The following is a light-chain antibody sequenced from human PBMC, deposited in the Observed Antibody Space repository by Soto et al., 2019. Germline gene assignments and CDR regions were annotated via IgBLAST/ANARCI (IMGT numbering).Light chain of an antibody. V-gene: IGLV1-44*01. CDR3: EAWDDSLTGSWV. CDR1: SSNIGNNP. J-gene: IGLJ3*02. Sequence: QSVLTQPPSASGTPGQRVTISCSGSSSNIGNNPVNWYQQLPGTAPKLLIYSNSHRPSGVPDRFSGSKSGTSASLAISGLQSEDEADDYCEAWDDSLTGSWVFGGGTKLTVL. CDR2: SNS.